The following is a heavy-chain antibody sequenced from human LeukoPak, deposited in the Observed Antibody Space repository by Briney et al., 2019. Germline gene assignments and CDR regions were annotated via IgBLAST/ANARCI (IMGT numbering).Heavy chain of an antibody. Sequence: SETLSLTCTASGGSISSYYWSWIRQPPGKGLEWIGYIYYSGSTNYNPSLKSRVTISVDTSKNKFSLKLSSVTAADTAVYYCARVSLLLWFGELSPDGWFDPWGQGTLVTVSS. CDR2: IYYSGST. CDR1: GGSISSYY. V-gene: IGHV4-59*01. J-gene: IGHJ5*02. CDR3: ARVSLLLWFGELSPDGWFDP. D-gene: IGHD3-10*01.